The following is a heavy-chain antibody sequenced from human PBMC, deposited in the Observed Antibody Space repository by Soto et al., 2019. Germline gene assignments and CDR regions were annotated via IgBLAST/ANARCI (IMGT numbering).Heavy chain of an antibody. CDR1: GFTFSSYA. V-gene: IGHV3-23*01. CDR3: AKDLKMYSSGWYLDY. D-gene: IGHD6-19*01. Sequence: PGGSLRLSCAASGFTFSSYAMSWVRQAPGKGLEWVSAISGSGGSTYYADSVRGRFTISRDNSKNTLYLQMNSLRAEDTAVYYCAKDLKMYSSGWYLDYWGQGTLVTVSS. J-gene: IGHJ4*02. CDR2: ISGSGGST.